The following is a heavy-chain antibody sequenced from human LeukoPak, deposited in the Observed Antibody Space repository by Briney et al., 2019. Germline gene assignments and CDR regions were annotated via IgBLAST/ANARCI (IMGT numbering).Heavy chain of an antibody. Sequence: PGGSLRLSCAASGFTFSSYGMHWVRQAPGKGLEWVAVIWYDGSNKYYADSVKGRFTISRDNSKNTLYLQMNSLRAEDAAVYYCAKDPRGSYPRDYYYYMDVWGKGTTVTVSS. CDR1: GFTFSSYG. V-gene: IGHV3-33*06. D-gene: IGHD1-26*01. CDR2: IWYDGSNK. J-gene: IGHJ6*03. CDR3: AKDPRGSYPRDYYYYMDV.